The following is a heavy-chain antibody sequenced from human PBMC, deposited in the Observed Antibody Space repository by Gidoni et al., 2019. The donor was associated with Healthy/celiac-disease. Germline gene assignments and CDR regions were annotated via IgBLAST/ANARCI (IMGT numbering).Heavy chain of an antibody. J-gene: IGHJ4*02. D-gene: IGHD2-21*02. CDR2: IKSKTDGGTT. Sequence: EVQLVESGGGLVKPGGSLRLSCAASGFTFSNAWMSWVRQAPGKGLEWVGRIKSKTDGGTTDYAAPVKGRFTISRDDSKNTLYLQMNSLKTEDTAVYYCTTYCGGDCSKGLDYWGQGTLVTVSS. V-gene: IGHV3-15*01. CDR3: TTYCGGDCSKGLDY. CDR1: GFTFSNAW.